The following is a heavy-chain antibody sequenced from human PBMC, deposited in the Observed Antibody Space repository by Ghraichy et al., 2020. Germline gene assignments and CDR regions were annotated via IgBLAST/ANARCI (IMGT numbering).Heavy chain of an antibody. V-gene: IGHV3-9*01. Sequence: GGSLRLSCAASGFTFDDYAMHWVRQAPGKGLEWVSGISWNSGSIGYADSVKGRFTISRDNAKNSLYLQMNSLRAEDTALYYCTKDEWLQLQGYFDYWGQGTLVTVSS. D-gene: IGHD5-24*01. CDR1: GFTFDDYA. CDR2: ISWNSGSI. CDR3: TKDEWLQLQGYFDY. J-gene: IGHJ4*02.